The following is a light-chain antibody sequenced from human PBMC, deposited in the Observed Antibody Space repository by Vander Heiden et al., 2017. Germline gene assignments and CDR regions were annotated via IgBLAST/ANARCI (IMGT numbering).Light chain of an antibody. J-gene: IGLJ2*01. CDR3: TSYTSSSNHV. CDR2: DVS. CDR1: SSDVGGYNY. V-gene: IGLV2-14*03. Sequence: QSALTQPASVSGSPGQSITLSCTGTSSDVGGYNYVSWYQQHPGTAPKLMIYDVSNRPSGVANRFSGSKSGNTASLTISALQAEDEADYYCTSYTSSSNHVFGGGTKLTVL.